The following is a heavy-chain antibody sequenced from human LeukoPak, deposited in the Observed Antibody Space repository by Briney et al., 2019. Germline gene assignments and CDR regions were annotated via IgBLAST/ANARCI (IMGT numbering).Heavy chain of an antibody. CDR3: ARDRGGSYPFDY. Sequence: SVKVSCKASGGTFSSYAISWVRQAPGQGLEWMGRIIPIFGIANYAQKFQGRVTITADKSTSTAYMELSSLRSEDTAVYYCARDRGGSYPFDYWGQGTLVTVSS. CDR1: GGTFSSYA. J-gene: IGHJ4*02. V-gene: IGHV1-69*04. CDR2: IIPIFGIA. D-gene: IGHD1-26*01.